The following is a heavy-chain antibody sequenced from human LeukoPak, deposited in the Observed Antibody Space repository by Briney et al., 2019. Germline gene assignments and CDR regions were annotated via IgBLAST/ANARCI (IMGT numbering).Heavy chain of an antibody. V-gene: IGHV4-59*01. J-gene: IGHJ5*02. CDR3: ARGAYSSSWYDWFDP. CDR2: MSNNGAT. Sequence: PSETLSLTCTVSGGSISGFYWSWIRQPPGKGLEWIGYMSNNGATTYNPSLKSRVTISIDMSNNHFSLTLKSVTAADKAVYYCARGAYSSSWYDWFDPWGQGTLVTVSS. D-gene: IGHD6-13*01. CDR1: GGSISGFY.